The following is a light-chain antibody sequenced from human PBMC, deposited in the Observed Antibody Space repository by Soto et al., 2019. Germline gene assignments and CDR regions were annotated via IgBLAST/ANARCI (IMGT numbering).Light chain of an antibody. CDR2: DNT. CDR1: SSNIGSNSD. CDR3: QSYDRSLSGNVV. J-gene: IGLJ2*01. Sequence: QSVLTQPPSVSGAPGQRVTITCTGSSSNIGSNSDVHWYQQLPGTAPKLLIHDNTNPPSEVPDRFSGSKSGTSASLVITGLQAEDEADYYCQSYDRSLSGNVVFGGGTKVTVL. V-gene: IGLV1-40*01.